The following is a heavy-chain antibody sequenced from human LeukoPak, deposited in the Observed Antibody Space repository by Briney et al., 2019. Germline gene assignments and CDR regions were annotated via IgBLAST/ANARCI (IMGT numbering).Heavy chain of an antibody. V-gene: IGHV3-15*01. Sequence: GGSLRLSCAASGFTFSNAWMSWVRQAPGKGLEWVGRIKSKTDGGTTDYAAPVKGRFTISRDDSKNTLYLQMNSLKTEDTAVYYCTTNKFRVSAFDIWGQGTMVTVSS. CDR3: TTNKFRVSAFDI. CDR2: IKSKTDGGTT. CDR1: GFTFSNAW. J-gene: IGHJ3*02. D-gene: IGHD3-10*01.